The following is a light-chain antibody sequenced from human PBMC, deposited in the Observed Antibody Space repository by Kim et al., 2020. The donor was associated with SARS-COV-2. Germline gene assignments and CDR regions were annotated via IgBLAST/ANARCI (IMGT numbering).Light chain of an antibody. V-gene: IGLV3-19*01. Sequence: AVGQTVRITCQGDSLRSYYASWYRQKPGQAPVLVIYGKNNRPSGIPDRFSGSSSGNTASLTITGAQAEDEAYYYCNSRDSSGNHVVFGGGTQLTVL. CDR2: GKN. J-gene: IGLJ2*01. CDR3: NSRDSSGNHVV. CDR1: SLRSYY.